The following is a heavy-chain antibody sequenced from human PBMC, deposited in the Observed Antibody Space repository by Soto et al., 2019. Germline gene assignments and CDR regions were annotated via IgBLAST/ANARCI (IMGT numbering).Heavy chain of an antibody. J-gene: IGHJ5*01. CDR1: GGSISGSSYY. CDR2: IYYSGST. Sequence: PSETLSLTCTVSGGSISGSSYYWGWIRQPPGKGLEWIGTIYYSGSTYYNPSLKSRVTISVATSKNQFSLKLTSLTVADTAVYFCARFEGYYASSSSVPDSWGQGTLVTVSS. D-gene: IGHD3-22*01. V-gene: IGHV4-39*01. CDR3: ARFEGYYASSSSVPDS.